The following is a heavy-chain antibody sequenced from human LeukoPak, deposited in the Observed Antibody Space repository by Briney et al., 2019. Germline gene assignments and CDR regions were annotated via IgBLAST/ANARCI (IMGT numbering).Heavy chain of an antibody. CDR1: GFTFSSYA. CDR2: ISGSGDST. V-gene: IGHV3-23*01. CDR3: AKYSGSTRMVDY. J-gene: IGHJ4*02. Sequence: PGGSLRLSCEASGFTFSSYAMSWVRQAPGKGLEWVSAISGSGDSTYYADSVKGRFTISRDNSKNTLYLQMNSLRAEDAAVYYCAKYSGSTRMVDYWGLGTLVTVSS. D-gene: IGHD1-26*01.